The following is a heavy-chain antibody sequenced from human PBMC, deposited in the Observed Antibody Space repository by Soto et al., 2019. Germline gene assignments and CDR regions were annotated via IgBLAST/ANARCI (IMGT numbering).Heavy chain of an antibody. CDR1: GGTFSSYT. Sequence: QVQLVQSGAAVKKPGSSVKVSCKASGGTFSSYTISWVRQAPGQGLEWMGRIIPILGLAHYAQKFQGRVTITADKSTSTAYMELSSLRNEDTAVYYCARVQAMRVSTTGYDYWGQGTLVIVSS. CDR2: IIPILGLA. J-gene: IGHJ4*02. V-gene: IGHV1-69*02. CDR3: ARVQAMRVSTTGYDY. D-gene: IGHD5-12*01.